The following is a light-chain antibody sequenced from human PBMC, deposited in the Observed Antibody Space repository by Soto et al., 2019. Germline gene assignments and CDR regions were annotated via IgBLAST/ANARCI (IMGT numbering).Light chain of an antibody. J-gene: IGKJ5*01. Sequence: EIVMTQSPATLSVSPGERATLSCRAGQSLTNNYFAWYQQKPGRALRLLIDGASTRATGIPARFSGSGSGTEFTLTISSLQSEDFAVYYCQQYNTWPPITFGQGTRLEI. CDR3: QQYNTWPPIT. V-gene: IGKV3-15*01. CDR1: QSLTNN. CDR2: GAS.